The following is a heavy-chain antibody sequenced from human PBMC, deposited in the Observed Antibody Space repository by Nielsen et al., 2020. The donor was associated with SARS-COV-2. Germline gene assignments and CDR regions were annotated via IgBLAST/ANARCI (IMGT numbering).Heavy chain of an antibody. J-gene: IGHJ4*02. D-gene: IGHD6-19*01. CDR1: RFGLTTYT. CDR2: ISASSSDI. V-gene: IGHV3-21*01. CDR3: ASGPLAVAPDS. Sequence: GESLKISCEVSRFGLTTYTMNWVRQAPGKGLEWVSMISASSSDIYYADSVKGRFTISRDNAKNSLYLQMNSLRPEDTAVYYCASGPLAVAPDSWGQGTLVTVSS.